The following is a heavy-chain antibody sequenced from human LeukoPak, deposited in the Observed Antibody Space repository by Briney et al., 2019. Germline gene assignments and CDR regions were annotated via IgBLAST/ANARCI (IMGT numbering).Heavy chain of an antibody. V-gene: IGHV4-34*01. J-gene: IGHJ4*02. Sequence: SETLSLTCAVYGGSFSGYYWSWIRQPPGKGLEWIGEINHSGSTNYNPSLKSRGTISADTSKNQFSLKLSSVTAADTAAYYCSGLVWYFDYWGQGTLVTVPS. CDR1: GGSFSGYY. CDR3: SGLVWYFDY. CDR2: INHSGST. D-gene: IGHD5/OR15-5a*01.